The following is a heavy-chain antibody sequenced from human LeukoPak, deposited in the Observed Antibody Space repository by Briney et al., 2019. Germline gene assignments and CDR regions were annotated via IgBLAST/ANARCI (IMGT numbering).Heavy chain of an antibody. D-gene: IGHD3-10*01. CDR3: AKDHSYYGSGSYAFDI. J-gene: IGHJ3*02. Sequence: PGGSLRLSCAASGFTFSSYAMSWVRQAPGKGLEWVSAISGSDGSTYYADSVKGRFTISRDNSKNTLYLQMNSLRAEDTAVYYCAKDHSYYGSGSYAFDIWGQGTMVTVSS. CDR2: ISGSDGST. CDR1: GFTFSSYA. V-gene: IGHV3-23*01.